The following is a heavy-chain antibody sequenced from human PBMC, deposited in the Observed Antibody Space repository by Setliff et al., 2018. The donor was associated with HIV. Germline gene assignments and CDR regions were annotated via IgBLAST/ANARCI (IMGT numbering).Heavy chain of an antibody. CDR3: ARSLVPSGYYYGRHAFDI. Sequence: KASETLSLTCSVSGASIRGHYWSWIRQSPGKGLEWIGNIYYSGNTNYNPSFKSRVTISVDTSKNQFSLRVNSVTAADTAVYYCARSLVPSGYYYGRHAFDIWGQGTKVT. CDR2: IYYSGNT. CDR1: GASIRGHY. D-gene: IGHD3-22*01. V-gene: IGHV4-59*08. J-gene: IGHJ3*02.